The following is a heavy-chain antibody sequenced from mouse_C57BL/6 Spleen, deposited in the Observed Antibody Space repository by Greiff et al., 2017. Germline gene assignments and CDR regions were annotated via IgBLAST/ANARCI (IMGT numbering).Heavy chain of an antibody. J-gene: IGHJ3*01. CDR1: GYAFTSYW. Sequence: VQLQESGAELVKPGASVKLSCKASGYAFTSYWMHWVKQRPGKGLEWIGQIYPGSGDTNYNGKFKGKATLTADKSSSTAYMQLSSLTSEDSAVYYCARGDSPWGQGTLVTVSA. V-gene: IGHV1-80*01. CDR2: IYPGSGDT. CDR3: ARGDSP. D-gene: IGHD2-12*01.